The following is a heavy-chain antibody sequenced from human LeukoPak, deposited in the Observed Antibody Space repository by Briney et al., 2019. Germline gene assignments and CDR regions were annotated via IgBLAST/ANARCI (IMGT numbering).Heavy chain of an antibody. Sequence: GASVKVSCKASGYTFTGYYMHWVRQAPGQGLEWMGWINPNSGNTGYAQKFQGRVTMTRNTSISTAYMELSSLRSEDTAVYYCARGKAGPQYYYDGMDVWGQGTTVTVSS. D-gene: IGHD3-10*01. CDR3: ARGKAGPQYYYDGMDV. J-gene: IGHJ6*02. CDR1: GYTFTGYY. V-gene: IGHV1-8*02. CDR2: INPNSGNT.